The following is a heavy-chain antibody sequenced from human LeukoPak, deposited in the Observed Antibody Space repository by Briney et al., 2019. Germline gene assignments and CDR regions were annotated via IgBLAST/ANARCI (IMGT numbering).Heavy chain of an antibody. J-gene: IGHJ4*02. D-gene: IGHD5-24*01. Sequence: PSETLSLTCAVYGGSFSGYYWSGIRQPPGKGLEGIGEINHSGSTNYNPSLKSRVTIYGDTSKNQFSLKLSSVTAADTAVYYCARGRRDGYNLEYFDKWGQGTLVTVSS. CDR2: INHSGST. V-gene: IGHV4-34*01. CDR1: GGSFSGYY. CDR3: ARGRRDGYNLEYFDK.